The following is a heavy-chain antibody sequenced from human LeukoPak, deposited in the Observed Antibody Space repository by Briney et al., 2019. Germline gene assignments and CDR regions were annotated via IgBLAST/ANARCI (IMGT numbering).Heavy chain of an antibody. CDR2: IYYSGST. CDR3: AGARTTVTTPLDY. Sequence: PSETLSLTCTVSGGSISSYYWSWIRQPPGKGLEWIGYIYYSGSTNYNPSLKSRVTISVDTSKNQFSLKVRSVTAADTAVYYCAGARTTVTTPLDYWGQGTLVTVSS. D-gene: IGHD1-1*01. V-gene: IGHV4-59*01. J-gene: IGHJ4*02. CDR1: GGSISSYY.